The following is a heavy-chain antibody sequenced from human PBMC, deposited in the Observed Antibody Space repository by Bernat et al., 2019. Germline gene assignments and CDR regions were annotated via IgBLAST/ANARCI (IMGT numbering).Heavy chain of an antibody. CDR1: GGSISSSSYY. V-gene: IGHV4-39*01. J-gene: IGHJ4*02. CDR2: IYYSGST. D-gene: IGHD1-26*01. CDR3: ARLALGATDLGVFDY. Sequence: QLQLQESGPGLVKPSETLSLTCTVSGGSISSSSYYWGWIRQPPGKGLEWIGSIYYSGSTYYNLSLKSRVTISVDTSKNQFSLKLSSVTAADTAVYYCARLALGATDLGVFDYWGQGTLVTVSS.